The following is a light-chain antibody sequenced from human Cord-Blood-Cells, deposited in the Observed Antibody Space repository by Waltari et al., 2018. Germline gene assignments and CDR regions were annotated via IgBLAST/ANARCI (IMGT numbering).Light chain of an antibody. V-gene: IGKV1-39*01. CDR3: QQSYSTPWT. CDR2: AAS. CDR1: QSISSY. J-gene: IGKJ1*01. Sequence: DIQMTQSPSSRPASLGARATIPCRASQSISSYLNWYQQKPGKAPKLLIYAASSLQSGVPSRFSGSGSGTDFTLTISSLQPEDFATYYCQQSYSTPWTFGQGTKVEIK.